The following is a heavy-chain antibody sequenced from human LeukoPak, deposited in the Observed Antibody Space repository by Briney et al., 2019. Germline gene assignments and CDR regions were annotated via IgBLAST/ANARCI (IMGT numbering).Heavy chain of an antibody. CDR2: MDHSGST. Sequence: SETLSLTCAVYGGSFSGYYGICMREPPGKGLEGIGEMDHSGSTKYNTSRKGPIPKSVDTSKNQFSLKLSSVTAADTAVYYGAGGRFGELYYRYWGQGTLVTVSS. D-gene: IGHD3-10*01. V-gene: IGHV4-34*01. CDR3: AGGRFGELYYRY. J-gene: IGHJ4*02. CDR1: GGSFSGYY.